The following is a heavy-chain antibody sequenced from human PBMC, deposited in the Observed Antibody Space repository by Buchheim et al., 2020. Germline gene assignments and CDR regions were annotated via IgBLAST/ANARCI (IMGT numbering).Heavy chain of an antibody. V-gene: IGHV1-46*01. D-gene: IGHD6-13*01. J-gene: IGHJ6*02. CDR1: GYTFTSYY. CDR3: ARDSSSWYYYYYGMDV. Sequence: QVQLVQSGAEVKKPGASVEVSCKASGYTFTSYYMHWVRQAPGQGLEWMGIINPSGGSTSYAQKFQGRVTMTRDTSTSTVYMELSSLRSEDTAVYYCARDSSSWYYYYYGMDVWGQGTT. CDR2: INPSGGST.